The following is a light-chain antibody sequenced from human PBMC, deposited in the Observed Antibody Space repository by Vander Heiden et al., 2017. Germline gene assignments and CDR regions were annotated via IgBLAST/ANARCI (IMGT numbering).Light chain of an antibody. CDR2: GNN. J-gene: IGLJ3*02. CDR1: SSNIGINA. V-gene: IGLV1-44*01. CDR3: SAWDDRLNGWV. Sequence: QSVLTQPPSASGIPGQRVTISCSGSSSNIGINAVNWYQQLPGTAPKVLMYGNNQRPSGVPDRFSGSKSGASASLAISGLQSEDEADYYCSAWDDRLNGWVLGGGTKL.